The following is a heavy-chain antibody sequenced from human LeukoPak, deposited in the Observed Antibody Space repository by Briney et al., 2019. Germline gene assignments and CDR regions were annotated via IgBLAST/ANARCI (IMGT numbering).Heavy chain of an antibody. CDR2: INPSGGST. V-gene: IGHV1-46*01. CDR3: AREPVVVPVAFKVDGMDV. Sequence: ASVKVSCKATGYTFTSHYMHWVRQAPGQGLEWMGIINPSGGSTSYAQKFQGRVTMTRDTSTSTVYMELSSLRSEDTAVYYCAREPVVVPVAFKVDGMDVWGQGATVTVSS. D-gene: IGHD2-2*01. CDR1: GYTFTSHY. J-gene: IGHJ6*02.